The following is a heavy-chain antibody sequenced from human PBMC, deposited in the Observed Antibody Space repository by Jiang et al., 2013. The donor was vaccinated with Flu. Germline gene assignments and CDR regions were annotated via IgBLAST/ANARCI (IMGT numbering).Heavy chain of an antibody. CDR1: GFTFSSYA. J-gene: IGHJ4*02. D-gene: IGHD3-22*01. V-gene: IGHV3-30*01. Sequence: QLLESGGGVVQPGRSLRLSCAASGFTFSSYAMHWVRQAPGKGLEWVAVISYDGSNKYYADSVKGRFTISRDNSKNTLYLQMNSLRAEDTAVYYCARDIESGINYYDSSGYYCTFDYWGQGTLVTVSS. CDR2: ISYDGSNK. CDR3: ARDIESGINYYDSSGYYCTFDY.